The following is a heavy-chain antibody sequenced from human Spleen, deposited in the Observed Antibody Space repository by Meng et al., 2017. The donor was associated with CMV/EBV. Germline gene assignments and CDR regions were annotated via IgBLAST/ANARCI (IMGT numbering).Heavy chain of an antibody. CDR2: ISPFNDNT. Sequence: TSFGISWVRQAPGHGLEWMGWISPFNDNTNSAPKFQGRLTLTTDTSTNTAYMVLRSLKSDDTAVYFCARYLAYCTSTSCSPDWYFDLWGRGTLVTVSS. CDR1: TSFG. V-gene: IGHV1-18*01. D-gene: IGHD2-2*01. J-gene: IGHJ2*01. CDR3: ARYLAYCTSTSCSPDWYFDL.